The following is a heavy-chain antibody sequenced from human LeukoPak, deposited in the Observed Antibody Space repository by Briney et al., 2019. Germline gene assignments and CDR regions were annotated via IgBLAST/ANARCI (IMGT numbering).Heavy chain of an antibody. CDR1: GFTFSNAW. V-gene: IGHV3-15*05. D-gene: IGHD3-3*01. Sequence: GGSLRLSCAASGFTFSNAWMSWVRQAPGKGLEWVGRIKSKTDGGTTDYAAPVKGRFTISRDDSKNTLYLQMNSLRAEDTALYYCARRVARGYMDVWGKGTTVTVSS. J-gene: IGHJ6*03. CDR2: IKSKTDGGTT. CDR3: ARRVARGYMDV.